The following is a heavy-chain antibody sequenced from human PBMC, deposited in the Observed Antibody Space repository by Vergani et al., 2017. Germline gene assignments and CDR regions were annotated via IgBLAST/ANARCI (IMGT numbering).Heavy chain of an antibody. CDR2: ISSSSSYI. CDR3: ARAPYYYDSSDWHFDL. D-gene: IGHD3-22*01. J-gene: IGHJ2*01. CDR1: GFTFSSYG. Sequence: VHLVESGGGVVQPGRSLRLSCAASGFTFSSYGMQWVRQAPGKGLEWVSSISSSSSYIYYADSVKGRFTISRDNAKNSLYLQMNSLRAEDTAVYYCARAPYYYDSSDWHFDLWGRGTLVTVSS. V-gene: IGHV3-21*01.